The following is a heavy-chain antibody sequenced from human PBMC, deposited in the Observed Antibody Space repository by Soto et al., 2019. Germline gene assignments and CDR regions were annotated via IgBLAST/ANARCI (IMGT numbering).Heavy chain of an antibody. J-gene: IGHJ4*02. D-gene: IGHD2-15*01. CDR1: GFSLSTSGMC. V-gene: IGHV2-70*11. CDR3: ARIPGGSCYDVDY. Sequence: GSGPTLVNPTQTLTLTCTFSGFSLSTSGMCVSWIRQPPGKALEWLARIDWDDDKCYSTSLDTRLTISKDTSKNQVVLTMTNMEPVDTATYYCARIPGGSCYDVDYWGQGILVTVSS. CDR2: IDWDDDK.